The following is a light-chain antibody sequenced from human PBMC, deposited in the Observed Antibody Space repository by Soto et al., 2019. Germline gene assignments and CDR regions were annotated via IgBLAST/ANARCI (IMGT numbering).Light chain of an antibody. Sequence: DIVMTQSPDSLAVSLGERATINCKSSQSILSSSNNLNYLAWYQQKPGKAPNLLIYGASTLQSGVPSRFSGSGSGTQFTLTISSLQPEDFATYYCQQVNYYPFTFGGGTKVDIK. V-gene: IGKV4-1*01. J-gene: IGKJ4*01. CDR1: QSILSSSNNLNY. CDR2: GAS. CDR3: QQVNYYPFT.